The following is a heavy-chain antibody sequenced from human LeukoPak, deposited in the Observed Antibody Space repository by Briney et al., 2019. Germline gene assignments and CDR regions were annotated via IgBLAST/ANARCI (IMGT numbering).Heavy chain of an antibody. Sequence: GGSLRLSCEASGFTFSSHAIHWVRQAPGKGLEWVSYISSSGNNIYFADSVKGRFTISRDNAKNSLFLQMNSLRAEDTAVYYCARVTYAVPDYWGQGTLVTVSS. CDR1: GFTFSSHA. J-gene: IGHJ4*02. CDR3: ARVTYAVPDY. V-gene: IGHV3-48*03. D-gene: IGHD2/OR15-2a*01. CDR2: ISSSGNNI.